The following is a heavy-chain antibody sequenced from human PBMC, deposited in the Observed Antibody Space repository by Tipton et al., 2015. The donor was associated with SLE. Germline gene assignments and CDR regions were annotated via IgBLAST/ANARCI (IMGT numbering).Heavy chain of an antibody. CDR3: ARGYQLPLGPYYYYYMDV. D-gene: IGHD2-2*01. CDR1: GGSFSDYY. CDR2: INHRGST. V-gene: IGHV4-34*01. J-gene: IGHJ6*03. Sequence: TLSLTCAVYGGSFSDYYWTWIRQPPGKGLEWIGEINHRGSTNYNPSLKSRVTISVDTSKNQFSLKLSSVTAADTAVYYCARGYQLPLGPYYYYYMDVWGKGTTVTVSS.